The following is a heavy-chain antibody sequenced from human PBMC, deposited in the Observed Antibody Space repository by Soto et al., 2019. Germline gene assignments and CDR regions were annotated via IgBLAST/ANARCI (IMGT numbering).Heavy chain of an antibody. CDR3: ARTLSTVTTIYFDY. CDR1: GGSISSGGYY. J-gene: IGHJ4*02. Sequence: SETLSLTCTVSGGSISSGGYYWSWIRQHPGKGLEWIGYIYYSGSTYYNPSLKSRVTISVDTSKNQFSLKLSSVTAADTAVYYCARTLSTVTTIYFDYWGQGTLVTVSS. V-gene: IGHV4-31*03. CDR2: IYYSGST. D-gene: IGHD4-17*01.